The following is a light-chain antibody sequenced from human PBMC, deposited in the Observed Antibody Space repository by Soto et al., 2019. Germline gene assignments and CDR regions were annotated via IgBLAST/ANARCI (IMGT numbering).Light chain of an antibody. Sequence: EIVLTQSPATLSLSPGERATLSCRASQRVSSYLAWYQQKPGQAPRLLIYDASNRATGIPARFSGSGSGTDFALPISSLEPEDFAVYYCQQSSNLWTFGQGTKVEI. J-gene: IGKJ1*01. CDR1: QRVSSY. CDR2: DAS. CDR3: QQSSNLWT. V-gene: IGKV3-11*01.